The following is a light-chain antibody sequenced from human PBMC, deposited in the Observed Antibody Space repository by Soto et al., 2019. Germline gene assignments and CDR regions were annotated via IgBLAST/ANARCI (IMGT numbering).Light chain of an antibody. Sequence: DIQQTQAPSPLSASVGDRGTITCRASQSISSYLNWYQQKPGKAPKLLIYAASSLQSGVPSRFSGSGSGTDFTLTISSLQPEDFATYYCQQSYSTHSLTFGQGTRLEIK. J-gene: IGKJ5*01. CDR1: QSISSY. V-gene: IGKV1-39*01. CDR2: AAS. CDR3: QQSYSTHSLT.